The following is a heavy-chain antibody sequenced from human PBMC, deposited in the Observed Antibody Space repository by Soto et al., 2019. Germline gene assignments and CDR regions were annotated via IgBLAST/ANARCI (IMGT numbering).Heavy chain of an antibody. CDR2: ISYDGSNK. V-gene: IGHV3-30-3*01. CDR3: AREAAAGYYFDY. CDR1: GFTFSSYA. D-gene: IGHD6-13*01. J-gene: IGHJ4*02. Sequence: PGGSLRLSCAASGFTFSSYAMHWVRQAPGKGLEWVAVISYDGSNKYYADSVKGRFTISRDNSKNTLYLQMNSLRAEDTAVYYCAREAAAGYYFDYWGQGTLVTVSS.